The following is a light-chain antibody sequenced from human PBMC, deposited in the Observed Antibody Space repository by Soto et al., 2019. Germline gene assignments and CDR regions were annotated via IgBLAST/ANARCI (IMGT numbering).Light chain of an antibody. J-gene: IGKJ1*01. CDR1: QSVRSNY. CDR2: AAS. CDR3: QQYVSSPKT. V-gene: IGKV3-20*01. Sequence: DIVLTQSPGTLSLSPGERATLSCRASQSVRSNYLAWFQQKPGQAPRLLIYAASSRATGIPDRFIGSGSGTDFTLSITRLEPEDFAVYYCQQYVSSPKTFGQGTKWISN.